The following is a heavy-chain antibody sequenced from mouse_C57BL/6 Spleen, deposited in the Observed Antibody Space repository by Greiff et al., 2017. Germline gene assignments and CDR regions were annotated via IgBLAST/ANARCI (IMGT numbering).Heavy chain of an antibody. Sequence: VKLVEFGAELVRPGASVTRSCKALGYTSTDYEMLWVKQTPVHGLEWIGAFDPETGGTAYNQKFKGKAILTADKSSSKAYMELRSLTSEDSAVDYCTRPRYGNYGAMDYWGQGTSVTVSS. D-gene: IGHD2-1*01. CDR3: TRPRYGNYGAMDY. CDR1: GYTSTDYE. V-gene: IGHV1-15*01. CDR2: FDPETGGT. J-gene: IGHJ4*01.